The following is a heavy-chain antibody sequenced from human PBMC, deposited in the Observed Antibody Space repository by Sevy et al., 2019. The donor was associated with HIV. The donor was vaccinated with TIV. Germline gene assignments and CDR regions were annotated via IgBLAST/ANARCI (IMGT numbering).Heavy chain of an antibody. D-gene: IGHD3-3*01. CDR3: AAARTWSGYYRGGYYYYGMDV. CDR1: GFTFTSSA. V-gene: IGHV1-58*01. Sequence: ASVKVSCKASGFTFTSSAVQWVRQARGQRLEWIGWIVVGSGNTNYAQKFQERVTITRDMSKSTAYMELSSLRSEDTAGDYCAAARTWSGYYRGGYYYYGMDVWGQGTTVTVSS. CDR2: IVVGSGNT. J-gene: IGHJ6*02.